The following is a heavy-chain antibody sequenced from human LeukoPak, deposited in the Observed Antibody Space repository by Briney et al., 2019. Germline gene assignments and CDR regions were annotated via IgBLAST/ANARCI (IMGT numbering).Heavy chain of an antibody. D-gene: IGHD5-18*01. V-gene: IGHV3-53*01. Sequence: GGSLRLSCAASGFTVSSNYLSWVRQAPGKGLEWVSVIYSGGSTYYADSVKGRFTISRENSKNTLCLQMNSLRAEDTAVYYCASGGDTAMVGAFDIWGQGTMVTVSS. J-gene: IGHJ3*02. CDR3: ASGGDTAMVGAFDI. CDR2: IYSGGST. CDR1: GFTVSSNY.